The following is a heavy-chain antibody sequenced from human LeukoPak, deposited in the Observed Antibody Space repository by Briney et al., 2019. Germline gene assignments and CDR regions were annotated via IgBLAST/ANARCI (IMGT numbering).Heavy chain of an antibody. D-gene: IGHD2-2*01. Sequence: SVKVSCKASGGTFSSYAISWVRQAPGQGLEWMGGIIPIFGTANYAQKFQGRVTITADESTSTAYMELSSLRSEDTAVYCCASSDRGVVPAATFYWGQGTLVTVSS. V-gene: IGHV1-69*13. CDR1: GGTFSSYA. CDR3: ASSDRGVVPAATFY. J-gene: IGHJ4*02. CDR2: IIPIFGTA.